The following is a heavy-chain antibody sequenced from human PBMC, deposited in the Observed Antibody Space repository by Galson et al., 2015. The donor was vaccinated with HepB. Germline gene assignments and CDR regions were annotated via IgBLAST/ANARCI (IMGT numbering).Heavy chain of an antibody. J-gene: IGHJ4*02. Sequence: SCAASGFTFTTYAMGWVRQAPGKGLEWVSSISGSAATTYHADPVKGRFTISRDNFKDTLYLQMNSLRVEDTAVYYCAKELEPSFYNGRRGNYYDYWGQGVLVTVSS. CDR1: GFTFTTYA. CDR2: ISGSAATT. D-gene: IGHD3-10*01. V-gene: IGHV3-23*01. CDR3: AKELEPSFYNGRRGNYYDY.